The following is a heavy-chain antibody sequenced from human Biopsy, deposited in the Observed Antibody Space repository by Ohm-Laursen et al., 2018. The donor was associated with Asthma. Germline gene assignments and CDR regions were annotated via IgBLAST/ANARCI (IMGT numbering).Heavy chain of an antibody. CDR2: INAGNGNT. CDR3: ARTYYDFLTGQVNDVFAI. CDR1: GYTFINYA. V-gene: IGHV1-3*01. D-gene: IGHD3-9*01. J-gene: IGHJ3*02. Sequence: GSSVKVSCKASGYTFINYAIHWVRQAPGQRLEWMGWINAGNGNTKYSQKFQGRVTISRDTSASTAYMDLSSLRSEDTAVYYCARTYYDFLTGQVNDVFAIWGQGTMLTVSS.